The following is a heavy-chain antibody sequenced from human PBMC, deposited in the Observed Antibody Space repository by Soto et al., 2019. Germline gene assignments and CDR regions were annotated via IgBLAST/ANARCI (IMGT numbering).Heavy chain of an antibody. V-gene: IGHV3-23*01. J-gene: IGHJ6*02. CDR2: ITAFGGGT. CDR1: GFTFSDYG. Sequence: EVQLWESGGGLVQPGGSLRLSCVASGFTFSDYGMSWVRQAPGKGLELVAGITAFGGGTYNADSVEGRFTISRDNSTRTVYLKVNSLRPEDTAIYDCGKGNSTTFGVYHDFGMDVWGHGTTVTVSS. D-gene: IGHD2-2*01. CDR3: GKGNSTTFGVYHDFGMDV.